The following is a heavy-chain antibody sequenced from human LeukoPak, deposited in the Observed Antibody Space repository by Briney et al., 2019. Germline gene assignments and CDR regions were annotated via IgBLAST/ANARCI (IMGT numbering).Heavy chain of an antibody. J-gene: IGHJ3*02. CDR1: GDTFTGYY. D-gene: IGHD5-18*01. Sequence: ASVKVSCKASGDTFTGYYTHWVRQAPGQGLEWMGWINPNSGGTNYAQKFQGRVTMTRDTSISTAYMELSRLRSDDTAVYYCARAPRRGYSYGTIWGQGTMVTVSS. V-gene: IGHV1-2*02. CDR3: ARAPRRGYSYGTI. CDR2: INPNSGGT.